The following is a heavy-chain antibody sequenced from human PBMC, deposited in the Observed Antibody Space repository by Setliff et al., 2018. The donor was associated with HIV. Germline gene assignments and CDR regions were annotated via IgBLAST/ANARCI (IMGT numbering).Heavy chain of an antibody. D-gene: IGHD3-10*01. V-gene: IGHV3-7*01. CDR3: AKDWKVWFGELSQDYYYGMDV. J-gene: IGHJ6*02. CDR1: GFTFSTYW. Sequence: GGSLRLSCAASGFTFSTYWMIWVRQAPGKGLEWVAKIKQDGSEEYYVDSVKGRFTISRDNAKNSVYLQMNSLRVEDTAVYYCAKDWKVWFGELSQDYYYGMDVWGQGTTVTVSS. CDR2: IKQDGSEE.